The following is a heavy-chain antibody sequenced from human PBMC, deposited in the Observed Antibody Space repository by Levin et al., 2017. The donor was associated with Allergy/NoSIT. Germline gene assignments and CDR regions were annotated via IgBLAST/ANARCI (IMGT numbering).Heavy chain of an antibody. CDR3: ARDGCSGTSCLSGYFYDY. CDR2: ISSSSSYI. J-gene: IGHJ4*02. V-gene: IGHV3-21*01. D-gene: IGHD2-2*01. CDR1: GFIFSKYS. Sequence: AGGSLRLSCAASGFIFSKYSMNWVRQAPGKGLEWVSSISSSSSYIYYADSVRGRFTISRENARNSLFLQMNSLRAEDTAIYYCARDGCSGTSCLSGYFYDYWGRGTLVTVSS.